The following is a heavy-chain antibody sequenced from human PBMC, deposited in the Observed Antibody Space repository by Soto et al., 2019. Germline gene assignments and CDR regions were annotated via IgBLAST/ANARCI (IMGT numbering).Heavy chain of an antibody. CDR2: IFQREST. CDR1: GGSISSGVHS. J-gene: IGHJ5*02. CDR3: ARYIIRISTFDL. Sequence: QLQLQESGSGLVKPSQTLSLTCAVSGGSISSGVHSWSWIRQPPGKGLEWIGYIFQRESTYYTPSLQSRVTISINRSKNQFSLKLTSVTAADTAVYYCARYIIRISTFDLWGQGTLVTGSS. D-gene: IGHD2-21*01. V-gene: IGHV4-30-2*01.